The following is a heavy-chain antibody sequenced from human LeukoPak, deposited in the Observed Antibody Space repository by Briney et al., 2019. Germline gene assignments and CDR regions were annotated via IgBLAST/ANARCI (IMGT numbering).Heavy chain of an antibody. J-gene: IGHJ4*02. D-gene: IGHD4-23*01. V-gene: IGHV3-30*03. CDR3: ARGHSGGV. CDR2: ISYDGSDK. CDR1: GFTFSTYG. Sequence: PGRSLRLSCEASGFTFSTYGMHWVRQAPGKGLEWVAVISYDGSDKYYADSVKGRFTTSRDDPRNTLYLQMNSLTAEDTAVYYCARGHSGGVWGQGTLVTVSS.